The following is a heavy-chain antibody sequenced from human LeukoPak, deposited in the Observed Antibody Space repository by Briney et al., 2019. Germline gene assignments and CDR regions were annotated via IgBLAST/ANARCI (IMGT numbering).Heavy chain of an antibody. V-gene: IGHV3-30*18. J-gene: IGHJ4*02. Sequence: GRSLRLSCAASGFTFSRYGMHWVRQAPGKGLEWVAVISYDGSNKFYADPVKGRFTISRDNSKNTLYLQMSSLRAEDTAVYYCAKDHRGWYPYYFDYWGQGTLVTVSS. CDR3: AKDHRGWYPYYFDY. CDR1: GFTFSRYG. D-gene: IGHD6-19*01. CDR2: ISYDGSNK.